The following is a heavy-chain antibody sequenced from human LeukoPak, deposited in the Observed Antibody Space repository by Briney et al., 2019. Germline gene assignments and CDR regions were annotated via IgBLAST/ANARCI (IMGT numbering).Heavy chain of an antibody. CDR2: IYYTGST. V-gene: IGHV4-59*01. CDR1: GGSIRSYY. CDR3: ARSSYDILTGYYYAH. Sequence: ASETLSLTCTVSGGSIRSYYWSWIRQPPGKGLEWIGYIYYTGSTNYNPSLKSRVTISVDTSKNQVYLKLSSVTAADTAVYYCARSSYDILTGYYYAHWGQGTLVTVSS. J-gene: IGHJ4*02. D-gene: IGHD3-9*01.